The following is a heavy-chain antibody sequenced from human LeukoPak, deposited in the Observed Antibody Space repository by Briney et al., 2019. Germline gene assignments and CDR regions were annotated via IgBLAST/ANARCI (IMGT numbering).Heavy chain of an antibody. J-gene: IGHJ4*02. CDR1: GYTFTGYY. CDR2: INPSGGST. V-gene: IGHV1-46*01. Sequence: ASVKVSCKASGYTFTGYYMHWVRQAPGQGLEWMGIINPSGGSTSYAQKFQGRVTMTRDTSTSTVYMELSSLRSEDTAVYYCARDGGRYDSSGYAPDYWGQGTLVTVSS. D-gene: IGHD3-22*01. CDR3: ARDGGRYDSSGYAPDY.